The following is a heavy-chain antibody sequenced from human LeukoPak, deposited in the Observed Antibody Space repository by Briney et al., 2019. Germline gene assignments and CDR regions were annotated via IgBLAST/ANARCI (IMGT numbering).Heavy chain of an antibody. Sequence: SETLSLTCTVSDGSMSNYYWSWIRQPPGKGLEWIGYIFTSGTTTYNPSLKSRVTISLDTSKNRFSLELTSVTAADTAVYYCARRVRCSPRYCSNWFDPWGQGTLVTVSS. D-gene: IGHD2-15*01. CDR1: DGSMSNYY. CDR2: IFTSGTT. J-gene: IGHJ5*02. CDR3: ARRVRCSPRYCSNWFDP. V-gene: IGHV4-4*09.